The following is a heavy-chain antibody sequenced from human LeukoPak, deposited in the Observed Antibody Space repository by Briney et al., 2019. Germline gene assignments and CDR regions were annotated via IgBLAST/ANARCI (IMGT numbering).Heavy chain of an antibody. CDR3: ARGGVGDYSNAFDP. CDR2: IIPIFGTA. V-gene: IGHV1-69*05. J-gene: IGHJ5*02. Sequence: SVKVSCKASGGTFSSYAISWVRQAPGQGLEWMGGIIPIFGTANYAQKFQGRVTITTDESTSTAYMELSSLRSEDSAVYYCARGGVGDYSNAFDPWGQGTLVTVSS. D-gene: IGHD4-11*01. CDR1: GGTFSSYA.